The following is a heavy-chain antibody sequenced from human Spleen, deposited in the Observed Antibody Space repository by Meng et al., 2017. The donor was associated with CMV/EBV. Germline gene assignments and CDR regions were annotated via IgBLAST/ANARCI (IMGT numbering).Heavy chain of an antibody. J-gene: IGHJ4*02. D-gene: IGHD3-3*01. CDR3: ARGGKSIRFLEWIYYFDY. CDR1: GYTFTSYD. Sequence: ASVKVSCKASGYTFTSYDINWVRQATGQGLEWMGWMNPNSGNTGYAQKFQGRVTITRNTSISTAYMELSSLRSEDTAVYYCARGGKSIRFLEWIYYFDYWGQGTLVTVSS. CDR2: MNPNSGNT. V-gene: IGHV1-8*03.